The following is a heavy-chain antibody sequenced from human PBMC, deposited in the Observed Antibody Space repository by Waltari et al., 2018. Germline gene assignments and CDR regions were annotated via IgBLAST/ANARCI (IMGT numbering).Heavy chain of an antibody. Sequence: QVLLLQSGAEVKKPGASVKVSCKASGYIFTNYYRHWVRQAPGQGPEWMGWFKPDPGNANYAHNFRGRVTMTWDRSINTAFMDLSGLTSDDTAVYYCARDRTTMAARPGDYWGQGTLVTVSS. CDR2: FKPDPGNA. D-gene: IGHD6-6*01. CDR3: ARDRTTMAARPGDY. CDR1: GYIFTNYY. V-gene: IGHV1-2*02. J-gene: IGHJ4*02.